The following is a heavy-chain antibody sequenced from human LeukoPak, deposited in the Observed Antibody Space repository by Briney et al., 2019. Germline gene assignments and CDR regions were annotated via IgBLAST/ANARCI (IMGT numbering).Heavy chain of an antibody. Sequence: PSQTLSLTCTVSGGSISSGSCYWSWIRQPAGKGLEWIGRIYTSGSTNYNPSLKSRVTISVDTSKNQFSLKLSSVTAADTAVYYCARYTGDLKTFDIWGQGTMVTVSS. CDR2: IYTSGST. J-gene: IGHJ3*02. CDR3: ARYTGDLKTFDI. CDR1: GGSISSGSCY. D-gene: IGHD7-27*01. V-gene: IGHV4-61*02.